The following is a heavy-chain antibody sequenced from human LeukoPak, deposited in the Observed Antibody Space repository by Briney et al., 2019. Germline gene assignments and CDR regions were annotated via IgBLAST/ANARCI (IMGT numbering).Heavy chain of an antibody. D-gene: IGHD6-13*01. J-gene: IGHJ6*02. CDR2: IYYSGST. Sequence: SETLSLTCTVSGGSINSSNYYWGWIRQPPGKGLEWIRSIYYSGSTYYNPSLKSRVTISVDTSKNQFSLKLSSVTAADTAVYYCAHNSGAAGPPYYYGMDVWGQGTTVTVSS. CDR1: GGSINSSNYY. V-gene: IGHV4-39*07. CDR3: AHNSGAAGPPYYYGMDV.